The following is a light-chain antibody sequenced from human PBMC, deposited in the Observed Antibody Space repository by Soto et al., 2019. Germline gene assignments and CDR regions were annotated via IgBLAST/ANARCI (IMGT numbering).Light chain of an antibody. V-gene: IGKV1D-12*01. J-gene: IGKJ4*01. CDR3: QQASSFPLT. Sequence: DIQMTQSPSSVSASVGDRVIITCRASQGINDWLAWYQQKPGKAPVLLIYAASRLHSGVPSRFSGSGSGTNFSVTISSLQPDDFATYYCQQASSFPLTFGGGTRVEF. CDR2: AAS. CDR1: QGINDW.